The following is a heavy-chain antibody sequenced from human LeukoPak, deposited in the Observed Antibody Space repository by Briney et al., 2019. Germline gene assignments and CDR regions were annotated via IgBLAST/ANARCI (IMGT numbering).Heavy chain of an antibody. J-gene: IGHJ4*02. CDR2: ITSSGDGT. CDR1: GFTFSIYA. CDR3: AKDRPNYYGSNGHYYRRDGDY. V-gene: IGHV3-23*01. Sequence: QPGGSLRLSCAASGFTFSIYAMSWVRQAPGKGLQWVSSITSSGDGTYYADSVKGRFTISRVNSENMLYLQMNSLRVEDTAVYFCAKDRPNYYGSNGHYYRRDGDYWGQGTLVTVSS. D-gene: IGHD3-22*01.